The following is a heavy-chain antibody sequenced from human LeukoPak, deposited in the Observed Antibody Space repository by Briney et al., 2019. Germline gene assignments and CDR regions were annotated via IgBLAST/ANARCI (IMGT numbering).Heavy chain of an antibody. D-gene: IGHD3-22*01. CDR1: GFTFGDYG. Sequence: GGSLRLSCAASGFTFGDYGMSWVRQAPGKGPEWVSGINWNGGRTGYADSVKSRFTISRDNAENSLYLQINSLRAEDTALYHCAREIGSGALDIWGQGTMVTVSS. J-gene: IGHJ3*02. CDR2: INWNGGRT. V-gene: IGHV3-20*01. CDR3: AREIGSGALDI.